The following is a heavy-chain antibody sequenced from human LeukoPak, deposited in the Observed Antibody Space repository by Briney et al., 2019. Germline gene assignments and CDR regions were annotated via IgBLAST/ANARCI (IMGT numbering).Heavy chain of an antibody. V-gene: IGHV1-2*02. J-gene: IGHJ5*02. CDR1: GYTFTGYY. CDR2: INPNSGGT. CDR3: ARVRCSSTSCYNWFDP. D-gene: IGHD2-2*01. Sequence: ASVKVSCKASGYTFTGYYMHWVRQAPGQGLEWMGWINPNSGGTNYAQKFQGRVTMTRDTSISTAYMELSRLRSDDTAVYYCARVRCSSTSCYNWFDPWGQGTVVTVSS.